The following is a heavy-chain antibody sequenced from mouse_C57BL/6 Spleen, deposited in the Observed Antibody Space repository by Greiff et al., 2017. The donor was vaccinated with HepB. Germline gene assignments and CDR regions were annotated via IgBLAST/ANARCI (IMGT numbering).Heavy chain of an antibody. CDR3: ARGDYDYVYFDY. V-gene: IGHV1-47*01. Sequence: VQVVESGAELVKPGASVKMSCKASGYTFTTYPIEWMKQNHGKSLEWIGNFHPYNDDTKYNEKFKGKATLTVEKSSSTVYLELSRLTSDDSAVYYCARGDYDYVYFDYWGQGTTLTVSS. J-gene: IGHJ2*01. CDR1: GYTFTTYP. CDR2: FHPYNDDT. D-gene: IGHD2-4*01.